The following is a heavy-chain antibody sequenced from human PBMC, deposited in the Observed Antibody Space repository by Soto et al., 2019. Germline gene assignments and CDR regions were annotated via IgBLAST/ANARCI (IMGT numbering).Heavy chain of an antibody. V-gene: IGHV4-31*03. J-gene: IGHJ4*02. CDR3: ARTKCSGGSCYSWSLDY. CDR1: GGSITAGGYY. CDR2: RYYSEST. D-gene: IGHD2-15*01. Sequence: SETLSLTCTVSGGSITAGGYYWSWIRQLPGKGLEWIGHRYYSESTYYNPSPKSRVSISLDTSKNQFSLKLSFVTAADTAMYYCARTKCSGGSCYSWSLDYWGQGTPVTVSS.